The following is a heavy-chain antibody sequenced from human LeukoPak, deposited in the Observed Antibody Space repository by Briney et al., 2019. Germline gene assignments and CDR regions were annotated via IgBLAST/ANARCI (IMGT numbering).Heavy chain of an antibody. J-gene: IGHJ4*02. CDR3: AKVVSISVAGSVDY. Sequence: GGSLRLSCADSVFTFSSYIMTWVRQAPGKGLEWVSGISGSGGSTYYADSVRGRFTISRDNSKNTLYLQMNSLRAEDTAVYYCAKVVSISVAGSVDYWGQGTLVTVSS. D-gene: IGHD6-19*01. CDR1: VFTFSSYI. V-gene: IGHV3-23*01. CDR2: ISGSGGST.